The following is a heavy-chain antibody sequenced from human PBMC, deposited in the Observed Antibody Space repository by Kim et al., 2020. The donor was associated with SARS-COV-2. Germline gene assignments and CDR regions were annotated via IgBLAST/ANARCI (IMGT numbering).Heavy chain of an antibody. J-gene: IGHJ5*02. CDR1: GGSFIGYY. Sequence: SETLSLTCAVYGGSFIGYYWSWIRQPPGKGLDCIGEINHSGSTNYNPSLKSRVTISVDTSKNQFSLKLSSVTAADTAVYYCARGCYVVTPMGVCYWFDPWGQGTLVTVSS. D-gene: IGHD2-2*01. CDR2: INHSGST. V-gene: IGHV4-34*01. CDR3: ARGCYVVTPMGVCYWFDP.